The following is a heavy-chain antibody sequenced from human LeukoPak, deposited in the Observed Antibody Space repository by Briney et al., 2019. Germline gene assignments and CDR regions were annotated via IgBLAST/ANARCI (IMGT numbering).Heavy chain of an antibody. CDR3: ARHYYHSSGSYSFDY. CDR1: GGSISSYY. D-gene: IGHD3-22*01. CDR2: IYSSGST. V-gene: IGHV4-59*01. Sequence: SETLSLTCTVSGGSISSYYWSWIRQPPGKGQEWIGYIYSSGSTNYNPSLESRVTISVDTSKNQFSLKLSSVTAADTAVYYCARHYYHSSGSYSFDYWGQGTLVTVSS. J-gene: IGHJ4*02.